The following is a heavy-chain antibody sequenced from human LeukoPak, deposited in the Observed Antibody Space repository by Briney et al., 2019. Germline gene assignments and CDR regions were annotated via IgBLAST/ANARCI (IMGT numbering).Heavy chain of an antibody. CDR2: ISAYNSNT. CDR1: GYTFTSYG. CDR3: ARGGHPSTYENWFDP. V-gene: IGHV1-18*01. D-gene: IGHD2-2*01. Sequence: ASVKVSCKASGYTFTSYGISWVRQAPGQGLEWMGWISAYNSNTNYAQKLQGRVTMTTDTSTSTVYMELSSLRSEDTAVYYCARGGHPSTYENWFDPWGQGTLVTVSS. J-gene: IGHJ5*02.